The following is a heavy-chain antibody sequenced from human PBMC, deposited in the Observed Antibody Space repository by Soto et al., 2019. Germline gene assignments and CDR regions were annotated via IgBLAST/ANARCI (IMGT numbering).Heavy chain of an antibody. V-gene: IGHV4-59*01. Sequence: PPETLSLTSTVSGGSLSTFYWSWVRQPPGKGLEWVVYIYYTGTTNYNPSLRSRVTISRDTSKDQFSLKLNSVTAADTAVYFCAREVFSRLYDSGYDYPDGAFDIWGQGKMVTVSS. CDR2: IYYTGTT. CDR3: AREVFSRLYDSGYDYPDGAFDI. D-gene: IGHD5-12*01. J-gene: IGHJ3*02. CDR1: GGSLSTFY.